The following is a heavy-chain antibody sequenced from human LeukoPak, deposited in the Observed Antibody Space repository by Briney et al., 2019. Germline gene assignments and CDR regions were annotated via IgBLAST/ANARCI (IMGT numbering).Heavy chain of an antibody. CDR1: GYTFTGYY. CDR2: INPNSGGT. V-gene: IGHV1-2*02. D-gene: IGHD3-3*01. J-gene: IGHJ5*02. Sequence: GASVKVSCKASGYTFTGYYMHWVRQAPGQGLEWMGWINPNSGGTNYGQKFQGRVTMTRDTSISTAYMELSRLRSDDTAVYHCARDSPAGITIFGVVNNWFDPWGQGTLVTVSS. CDR3: ARDSPAGITIFGVVNNWFDP.